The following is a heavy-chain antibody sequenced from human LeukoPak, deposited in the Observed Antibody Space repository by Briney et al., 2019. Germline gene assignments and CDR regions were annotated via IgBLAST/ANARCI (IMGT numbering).Heavy chain of an antibody. J-gene: IGHJ4*02. V-gene: IGHV3-11*06. CDR2: ISSSSSYT. D-gene: IGHD3-10*01. CDR1: GFTFSAYY. CDR3: ARDISTYGSGSSQFDY. Sequence: KPGGSLRLSCAVSGFTFSAYYMIWIRQAPGKGLEWVSYISSSSSYTNYADSVKGRFTISRDNAKNSLYLQINSLRAEDTAVYYCARDISTYGSGSSQFDYWGQGTLVTVSS.